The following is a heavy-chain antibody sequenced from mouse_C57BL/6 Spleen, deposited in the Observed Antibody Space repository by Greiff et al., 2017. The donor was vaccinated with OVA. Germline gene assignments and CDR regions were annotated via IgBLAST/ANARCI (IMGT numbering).Heavy chain of an antibody. CDR2: ISDGGSYT. J-gene: IGHJ1*03. V-gene: IGHV5-4*01. CDR1: GFTFSSYA. CDR3: ARGNYGSSYMYFEV. D-gene: IGHD1-1*01. Sequence: DVQLVESGGGLVKPGGSLKLSCAASGFTFSSYAMSWVRQTPEKRLEWVATISDGGSYTYYPDNVKGRFTISRDNAKNSLYLRMSHLKSEDTAMYYCARGNYGSSYMYFEVWGTGTTVTVSS.